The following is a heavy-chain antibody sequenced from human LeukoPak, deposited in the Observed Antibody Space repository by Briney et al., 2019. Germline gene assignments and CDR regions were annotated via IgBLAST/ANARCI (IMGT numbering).Heavy chain of an antibody. CDR2: INPNSGGT. CDR1: GYTFTGYY. D-gene: IGHD6-6*01. J-gene: IGHJ4*02. CDR3: AREHSSSSGKVFDY. V-gene: IGHV1-2*02. Sequence: GASVKVSCKASGYTFTGYYIHWVRQAPGQGLEWMGWINPNSGGTNYAQNFQGRVTITRDTSISTAYMELSRLRSDDTAMYYCAREHSSSSGKVFDYWGQGTLVTVSS.